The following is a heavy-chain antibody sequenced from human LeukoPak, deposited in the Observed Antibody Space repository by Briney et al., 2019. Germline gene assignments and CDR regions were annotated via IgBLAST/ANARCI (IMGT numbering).Heavy chain of an antibody. V-gene: IGHV4-4*07. D-gene: IGHD6-19*01. J-gene: IGHJ4*02. CDR2: IYTSGST. CDR1: GGSISSFY. CDR3: ARASSADTGRGLDY. Sequence: SETLSLTCTVSGGSISSFYWSWIRQPAGKGLEWIGRIYTSGSTNYNPSLKSRVTMSVDTSKNQISLRLSPVTATDTAMYYCARASSADTGRGLDYWGQGTLVSVSS.